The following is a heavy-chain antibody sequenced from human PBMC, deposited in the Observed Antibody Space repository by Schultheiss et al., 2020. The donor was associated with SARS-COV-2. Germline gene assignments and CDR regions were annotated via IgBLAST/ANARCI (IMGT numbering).Heavy chain of an antibody. CDR2: ISGSGGST. D-gene: IGHD3-22*01. Sequence: GGSLRLSCAASGFTFSSYAMSWVRQAPGKGLEWVSAISGSGGSTYYADSVKGRFTISRDNSKNTLYLKMNSLSAEDTAVYYCARDLANRSGYYDGMDVWGQGTTVTVSS. V-gene: IGHV3-23*01. J-gene: IGHJ6*02. CDR3: ARDLANRSGYYDGMDV. CDR1: GFTFSSYA.